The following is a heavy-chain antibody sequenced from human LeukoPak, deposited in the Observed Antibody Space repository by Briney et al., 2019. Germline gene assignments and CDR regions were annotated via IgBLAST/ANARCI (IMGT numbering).Heavy chain of an antibody. V-gene: IGHV5-51*01. J-gene: IGHJ4*02. Sequence: PGESLKIPCQVSGYIFTHYWIDWVRQMPGNGLESMGIIHPPDSDTTYSPSFQGQVTISADKSINTVYLQWSSLKASDTAMYYCARLSTARKTTVTTDFDYWGQGTLVTVSS. CDR3: ARLSTARKTTVTTDFDY. CDR1: GYIFTHYW. CDR2: IHPPDSDT. D-gene: IGHD4-17*01.